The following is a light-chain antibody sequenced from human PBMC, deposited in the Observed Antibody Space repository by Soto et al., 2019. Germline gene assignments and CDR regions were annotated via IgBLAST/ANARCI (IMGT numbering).Light chain of an antibody. Sequence: DIQMTQSPSSLSASVGDRVTITCQASQDIRNYLNWYQQKPGKAPKLLIYDASNLETGVPSRFSGSGSGTDFTLTISNLQPEDFATYYCQQYDNLPPLTFGGGTKVEIK. CDR2: DAS. J-gene: IGKJ4*01. CDR1: QDIRNY. V-gene: IGKV1-33*01. CDR3: QQYDNLPPLT.